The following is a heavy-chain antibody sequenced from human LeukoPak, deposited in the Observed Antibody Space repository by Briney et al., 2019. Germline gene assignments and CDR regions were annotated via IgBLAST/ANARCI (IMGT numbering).Heavy chain of an antibody. J-gene: IGHJ6*02. CDR2: ISSSGSTI. D-gene: IGHD3-3*01. CDR3: ARDHDFWSGYPTPYYYYYGMDV. V-gene: IGHV3-11*01. Sequence: GGSLRLSCAASGFTFSDYYMSWIRQAPGKGLEWVSYISSSGSTIYYADSVKGRFTISRDNAKNSLYLQMNSLRAEDTAVYYCARDHDFWSGYPTPYYYYYGMDVWGQETTVTVSS. CDR1: GFTFSDYY.